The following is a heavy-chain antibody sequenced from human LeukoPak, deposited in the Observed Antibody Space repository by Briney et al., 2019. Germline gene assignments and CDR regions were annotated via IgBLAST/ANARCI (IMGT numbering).Heavy chain of an antibody. CDR3: ARDLRRWGVAGPVDY. J-gene: IGHJ4*02. D-gene: IGHD6-19*01. Sequence: PGGSLRLSCAASGFTFSSYGMHWVRQAPGKGLEWVAVIWYDGSNKYYADSVKGRFTISRDNSKNTLYLQMNSLRAEDTAVYYCARDLRRWGVAGPVDYWGQGTLVTVSS. CDR2: IWYDGSNK. V-gene: IGHV3-33*01. CDR1: GFTFSSYG.